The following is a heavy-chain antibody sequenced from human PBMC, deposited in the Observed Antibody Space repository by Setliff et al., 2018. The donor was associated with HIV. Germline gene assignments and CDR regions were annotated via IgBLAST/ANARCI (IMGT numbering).Heavy chain of an antibody. D-gene: IGHD3-10*01. CDR3: TTAVAQNWYGSGNENY. V-gene: IGHV3-73*01. CDR1: GFTFRNYG. Sequence: GSLRLSCVASGFTFRNYGMHWVRQASGKGLEWVGRIRSKGYGSATAYAASVKGRFTISRDDSRSTLYLQMNSLITEDTALYYCTTAVAQNWYGSGNENYWGQGTLVTVSS. J-gene: IGHJ4*02. CDR2: IRSKGYGSAT.